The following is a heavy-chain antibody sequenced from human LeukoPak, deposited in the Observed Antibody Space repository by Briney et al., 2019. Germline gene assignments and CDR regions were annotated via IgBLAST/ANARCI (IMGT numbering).Heavy chain of an antibody. D-gene: IGHD2-8*01. CDR2: ISYDGSNK. V-gene: IGHV3-30*01. J-gene: IGHJ4*02. CDR3: ARALPLSPEAYIVLMVYAPDY. Sequence: GGSLRLSCAASGFTFSSYAMHWVRQAPGKGLEWVAVISYDGSNKYYADSVKGRFTISRDNSKNTLYLQMNSLRAEDTAVYYCARALPLSPEAYIVLMVYAPDYWGQGTLVTVSS. CDR1: GFTFSSYA.